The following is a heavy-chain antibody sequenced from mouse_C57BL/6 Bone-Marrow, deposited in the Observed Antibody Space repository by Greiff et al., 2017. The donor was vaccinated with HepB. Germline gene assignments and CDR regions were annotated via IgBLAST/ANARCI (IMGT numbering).Heavy chain of an antibody. CDR2: ISNGGGST. CDR3: ARPGNYSNYVDY. V-gene: IGHV5-12*01. D-gene: IGHD2-5*01. J-gene: IGHJ2*01. Sequence: EVKLVESGGGLVQPGGSLKLSCAASGFTFSDYYMYWVRQTPEKRLEWVAYISNGGGSTYYPDTVKGRFTISRDNAKNTLYLQMSRLKSEDTAMYYCARPGNYSNYVDYWGQGTTLTVSS. CDR1: GFTFSDYY.